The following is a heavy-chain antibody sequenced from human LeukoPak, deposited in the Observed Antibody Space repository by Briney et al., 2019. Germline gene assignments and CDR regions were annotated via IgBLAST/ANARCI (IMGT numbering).Heavy chain of an antibody. V-gene: IGHV3-30*02. CDR3: AKDRDFGY. J-gene: IGHJ4*02. D-gene: IGHD3-3*01. CDR1: GFTFRNYG. CDR2: IRYDGSDK. Sequence: GGSLRLSCAASGFTFRNYGMHWVRQPPGKGLEWVAFIRYDGSDKYYADSVKGRFTISRDNSKNTLYLQINSLRAEDTAVYYCAKDRDFGYWGQGTLVTVSS.